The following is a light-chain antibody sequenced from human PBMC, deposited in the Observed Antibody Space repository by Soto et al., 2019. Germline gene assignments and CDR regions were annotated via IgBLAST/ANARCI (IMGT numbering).Light chain of an antibody. V-gene: IGLV1-51*02. CDR2: ENN. CDR3: GAWDSGLSGYV. Sequence: QSVLTQPPSVSAAPVQKVPISCSGSNSNIGNTYVSWYQQLPGTAPKLLIYENNKRPSGIPDRFSGSKSGTSATLGITGLQTGDEADYYCGAWDSGLSGYVFGTGTKVTVL. J-gene: IGLJ1*01. CDR1: NSNIGNTY.